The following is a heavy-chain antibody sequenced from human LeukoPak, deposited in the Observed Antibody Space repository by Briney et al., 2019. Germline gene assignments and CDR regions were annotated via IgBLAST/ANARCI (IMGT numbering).Heavy chain of an antibody. D-gene: IGHD3-3*02. CDR1: GGSITTDY. V-gene: IGHV4-59*08. J-gene: IGHJ5*01. CDR3: ARHEMKISWFDS. Sequence: SETLSLTCTISGGSITTDYWSWIRQPPGRGLEYIGNIYYSGNTYYNPSLKSRVTMSVDTSKNQFSLNLSSVTAADTAVYYCARHEMKISWFDSWGQGTLVTVSS. CDR2: IYYSGNT.